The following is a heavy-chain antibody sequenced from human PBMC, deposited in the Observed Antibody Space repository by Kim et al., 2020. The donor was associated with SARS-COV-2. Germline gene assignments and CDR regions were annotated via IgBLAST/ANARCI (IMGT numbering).Heavy chain of an antibody. Sequence: YYADSVKGRFTISRDNSKNTLYLQMSSLRAEDTAVYYCVKDRRGIAVARSWGQGTLVTVSS. V-gene: IGHV3-64D*09. D-gene: IGHD6-19*01. CDR3: VKDRRGIAVARS. J-gene: IGHJ1*01.